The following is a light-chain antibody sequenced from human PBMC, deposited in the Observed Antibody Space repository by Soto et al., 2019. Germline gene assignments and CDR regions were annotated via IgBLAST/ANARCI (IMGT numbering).Light chain of an antibody. CDR1: NSDVGIYDF. CDR3: ISYTSDDVRYV. Sequence: QSVLTQPASVSGTPGQSITISCTGSNSDVGIYDFVSWYQHHPGRAPKLIVSEVSHRPSGVSNRFSGSKSGNTASLTISGLQSEEEADYYCISYTSDDVRYVFVTGTKLTVL. J-gene: IGLJ1*01. V-gene: IGLV2-14*01. CDR2: EVS.